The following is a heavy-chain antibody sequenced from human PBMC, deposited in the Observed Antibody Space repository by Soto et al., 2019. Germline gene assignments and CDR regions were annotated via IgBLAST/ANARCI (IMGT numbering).Heavy chain of an antibody. D-gene: IGHD6-19*01. CDR3: AKGRYSSGWNYFDY. J-gene: IGHJ4*02. CDR2: ISGGGGST. V-gene: IGHV3-23*01. Sequence: EVQLLESGGGSVQPGGSLRLSCAASGFTFSSCAMIWVRQAPGKGLEWVSSISGGGGSTNYADSVKGRFTISRDKSKNTLYLQMNSPRVDDTAVYCCAKGRYSSGWNYFDYWGQGTLVTVSS. CDR1: GFTFSSCA.